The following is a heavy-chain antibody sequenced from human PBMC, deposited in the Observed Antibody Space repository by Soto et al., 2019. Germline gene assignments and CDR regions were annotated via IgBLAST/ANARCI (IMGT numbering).Heavy chain of an antibody. J-gene: IGHJ3*02. D-gene: IGHD6-19*01. V-gene: IGHV3-53*01. CDR3: ARDRGGWYRAFDI. CDR1: GFTVSSNY. CDR2: IYSGGST. Sequence: GGSLRLSCAASGFTVSSNYMSWVRQAPGKGLEWVSVIYSGGSTYYADSVKGRFTISRDNSKNTLYLQMNSLRAEDTAVYYCARDRGGWYRAFDIWGQGTMVTVSS.